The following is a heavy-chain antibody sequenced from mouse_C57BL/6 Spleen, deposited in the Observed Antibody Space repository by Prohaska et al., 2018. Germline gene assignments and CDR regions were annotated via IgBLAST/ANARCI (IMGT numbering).Heavy chain of an antibody. CDR2: IDTETGGT. Sequence: QVQLQQSGAELVRPGASVTLSCKASGYTFTDYAMHWVKQTPVHGLEWIGAIDTETGGTTYNQKFKGKAILTTDTSYSTAYMELRRLTSEDSAVYYCTRAGFDYWGQGTTLTVSS. CDR1: GYTFTDYA. CDR3: TRAGFDY. V-gene: IGHV1-15*01. J-gene: IGHJ2*01.